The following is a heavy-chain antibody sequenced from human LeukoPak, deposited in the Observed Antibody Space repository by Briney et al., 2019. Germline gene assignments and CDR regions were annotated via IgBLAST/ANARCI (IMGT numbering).Heavy chain of an antibody. D-gene: IGHD6-19*01. CDR2: ISGSGGST. CDR1: GFTFSSYA. CDR3: AKFYGSGWYYFDY. J-gene: IGHJ4*02. Sequence: GGSLRLSCAASGFTFSSYAMSCVRQAPGKGLEWVSAISGSGGSTYYADSVKGRFTISRDNSKTTLYLQMNSLRAEDTAVYYCAKFYGSGWYYFDYWGQGTLVTVSS. V-gene: IGHV3-23*01.